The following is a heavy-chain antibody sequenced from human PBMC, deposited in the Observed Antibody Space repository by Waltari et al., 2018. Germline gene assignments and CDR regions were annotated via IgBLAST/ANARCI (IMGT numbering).Heavy chain of an antibody. J-gene: IGHJ6*02. D-gene: IGHD2-8*02. CDR1: GFTFSSSG. CDR3: ASCTGGNCYYYGFDV. V-gene: IGHV3-30*03. Sequence: QVQLVESGGGVVQPGRSLRLSCAASGFTFSSSGMPWVRQTPGRWLEWVAVISSDGSRKSYADSVKGRFSISRDNSKNSLSLEMNSLRPEDTAVYYCASCTGGNCYYYGFDVWGQGTTVTVSS. CDR2: ISSDGSRK.